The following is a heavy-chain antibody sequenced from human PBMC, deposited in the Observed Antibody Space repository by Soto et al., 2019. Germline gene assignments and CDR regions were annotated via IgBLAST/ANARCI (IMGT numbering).Heavy chain of an antibody. V-gene: IGHV1-18*01. CDR3: ARDGSLDCSSTSCDTSRLNWFDP. J-gene: IGHJ5*02. CDR2: ISAYNGNT. D-gene: IGHD2-2*02. Sequence: ASVKVSCKASGYTFTSYGISWVRQAPGQGLEWMGWISAYNGNTNYAQKLQGRVTMTTDTSTRTAYMELRSLRSDDTAVYYCARDGSLDCSSTSCDTSRLNWFDPWGQGTLGTVSS. CDR1: GYTFTSYG.